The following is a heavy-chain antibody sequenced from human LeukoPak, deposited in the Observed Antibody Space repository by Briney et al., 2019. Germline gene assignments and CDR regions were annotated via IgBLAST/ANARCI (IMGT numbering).Heavy chain of an antibody. Sequence: GTSLRLSCAASGFTFRSHGMHWVRQAPGKGLEWVSTISGSGGSTYYADSVKGRFTISRDNSKNTLYLQMNSLRAEDTAVYYCAKRYQLPFFDYWGQGTLVTVSS. CDR1: GFTFRSHG. V-gene: IGHV3-23*01. D-gene: IGHD2-2*01. J-gene: IGHJ4*02. CDR3: AKRYQLPFFDY. CDR2: ISGSGGST.